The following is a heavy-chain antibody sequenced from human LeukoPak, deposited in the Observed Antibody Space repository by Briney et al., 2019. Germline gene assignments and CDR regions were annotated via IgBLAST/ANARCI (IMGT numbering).Heavy chain of an antibody. Sequence: ARGSLRLSCAASGFTFSSYEMNWVRQAPGKGLEWVSYISSSGSTIYYADPVKGRFTISRDNAKTSLYLQMNSLRAEDTAVYYCAREGRGYSYGLIDYWGQGTLVTVSS. CDR2: ISSSGSTI. J-gene: IGHJ4*02. V-gene: IGHV3-48*03. CDR1: GFTFSSYE. D-gene: IGHD5-18*01. CDR3: AREGRGYSYGLIDY.